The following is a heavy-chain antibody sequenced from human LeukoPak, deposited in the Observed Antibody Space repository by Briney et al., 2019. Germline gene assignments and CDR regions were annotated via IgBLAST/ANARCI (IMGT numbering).Heavy chain of an antibody. J-gene: IGHJ4*02. V-gene: IGHV3-30*18. Sequence: PGGSLRLSCAASGFTFNNYGMHWVRQAPGKGLEWVAVISYDGTNKYYADSVKGRFTISRDNSKNTLYLQMNSLRAEDTAVYYCAKDLNYDFWSGLGNWGQGTLVTVSS. CDR2: ISYDGTNK. CDR1: GFTFNNYG. D-gene: IGHD3-3*01. CDR3: AKDLNYDFWSGLGN.